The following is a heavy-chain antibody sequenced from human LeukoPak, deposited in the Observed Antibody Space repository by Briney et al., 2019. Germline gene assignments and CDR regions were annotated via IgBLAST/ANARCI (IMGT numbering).Heavy chain of an antibody. CDR3: ARDKYYYDSSGGGYYFDY. D-gene: IGHD3-22*01. CDR1: GFTFSSYS. Sequence: GGSLRLSCAASGFTFSSYSMNWVRQAPGKWLEWVSSISSSSSYIYYADSVKGRFTISRDNAKNSLYLQMNSLRAEDTAVYYCARDKYYYDSSGGGYYFDYWGQGTLVTVSS. CDR2: ISSSSSYI. J-gene: IGHJ4*02. V-gene: IGHV3-21*01.